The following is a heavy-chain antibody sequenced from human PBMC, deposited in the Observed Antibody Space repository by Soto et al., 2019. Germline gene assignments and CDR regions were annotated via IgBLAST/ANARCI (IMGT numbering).Heavy chain of an antibody. V-gene: IGHV1-46*03. Sequence: QVQLVQSGAEVKKPGASVKVSCKASGYTFTSYYMHWVRQAPGQGLEWMGIINPSGGSTSYAQKFHARVTXXRXTXXSTVYMELSSLRSEDTAVYYCARPTDILTEYGMDVWGQGTTVTVSS. J-gene: IGHJ6*02. CDR2: INPSGGST. CDR1: GYTFTSYY. CDR3: ARPTDILTEYGMDV. D-gene: IGHD3-9*01.